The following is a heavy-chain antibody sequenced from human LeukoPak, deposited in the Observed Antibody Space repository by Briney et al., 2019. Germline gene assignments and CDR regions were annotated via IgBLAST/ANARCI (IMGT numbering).Heavy chain of an antibody. CDR1: GYTFTGYY. V-gene: IGHV1-2*06. CDR2: INPNSGGT. J-gene: IGHJ5*02. CDR3: ARAHGWGNWFDP. Sequence: ASVKVSCKASGYTFTGYYMHWVRQAPGQGLEWMGRINPNSGGTNYAQKFQGRVTMTRDTSISTAYVELSRLRSDDTAVYYCARAHGWGNWFDPWGQGTLVTVSS. D-gene: IGHD3-16*01.